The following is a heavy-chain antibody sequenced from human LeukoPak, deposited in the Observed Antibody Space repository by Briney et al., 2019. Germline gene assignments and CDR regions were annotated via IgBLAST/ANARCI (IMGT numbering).Heavy chain of an antibody. CDR1: GGSISSYY. J-gene: IGHJ3*01. D-gene: IGHD4-11*01. CDR2: IYYSGST. CDR3: ARHVTVTYDAFDL. Sequence: SETLSLTCTVSGGSISSYYWSWIRQPPGKGLEWIGYIYYSGSTNYNPSLKSRVTISVDTSKNQFSLKLSSVTAADTAVYYCARHVTVTYDAFDLWGQGTMVTVSS. V-gene: IGHV4-59*08.